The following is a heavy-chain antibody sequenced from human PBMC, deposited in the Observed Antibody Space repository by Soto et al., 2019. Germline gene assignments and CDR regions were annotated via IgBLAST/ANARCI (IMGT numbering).Heavy chain of an antibody. Sequence: GGSLRLSCAASGFTFSSYWMSWVRQAPGKGLEWVANIKQDGSEKYYADSVKGRFTISRDNAKNSLYLQMNSLRAEDTAVYYCARDRSSGSYFAGFDYWGQGTLVTVSS. J-gene: IGHJ4*02. V-gene: IGHV3-7*01. CDR2: IKQDGSEK. CDR1: GFTFSSYW. CDR3: ARDRSSGSYFAGFDY. D-gene: IGHD6-19*01.